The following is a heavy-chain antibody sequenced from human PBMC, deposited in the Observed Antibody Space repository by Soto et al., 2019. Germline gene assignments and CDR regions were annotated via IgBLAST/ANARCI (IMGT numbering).Heavy chain of an antibody. Sequence: GGSLRLSCAASGFTFSSYAMSWVRQAPGKGLEWVSSISGSGGSTHYADSVKGRFSISRDNSKNTLYLQMNSLRAKDKAIYYCAKDGRDFVVVPAAQHYWGQGTLVTVSS. D-gene: IGHD2-2*01. CDR3: AKDGRDFVVVPAAQHY. CDR1: GFTFSSYA. J-gene: IGHJ4*02. V-gene: IGHV3-23*01. CDR2: ISGSGGST.